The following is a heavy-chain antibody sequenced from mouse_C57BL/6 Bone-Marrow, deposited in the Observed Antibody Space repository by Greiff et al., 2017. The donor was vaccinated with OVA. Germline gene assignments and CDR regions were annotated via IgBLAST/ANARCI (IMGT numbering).Heavy chain of an antibody. CDR3: VRHGAVVATDAMDY. D-gene: IGHD1-1*01. J-gene: IGHJ4*01. CDR2: IRSKSNNYAT. CDR1: GFSFNTYA. V-gene: IGHV10-1*01. Sequence: GGGLVQPKGSLKLSCAAPGFSFNTYAMNWVRQAPGKGLEWVARIRSKSNNYATYYADSVKDRFTISRDDPESMLYLQMNNLKTEDTAMYYCVRHGAVVATDAMDYWGQGTSVTVSS.